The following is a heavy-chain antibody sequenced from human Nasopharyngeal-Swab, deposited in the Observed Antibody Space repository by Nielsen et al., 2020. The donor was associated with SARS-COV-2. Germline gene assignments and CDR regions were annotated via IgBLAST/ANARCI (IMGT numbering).Heavy chain of an antibody. D-gene: IGHD1-7*01. CDR2: VSRSSSRS. CDR3: ARFGITGTTRASGFDY. Sequence: VRQAPGKGLEWVAYVSRSSSRSYYADSVKGRFTISRDNAKSSLYLQMNSLRAEDTAVYYCARFGITGTTRASGFDYWGQGTLVTVSS. V-gene: IGHV3-48*04. J-gene: IGHJ4*02.